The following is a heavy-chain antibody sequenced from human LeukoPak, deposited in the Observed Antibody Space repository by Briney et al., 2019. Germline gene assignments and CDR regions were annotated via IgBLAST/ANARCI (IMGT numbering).Heavy chain of an antibody. CDR1: GFTFSSYW. CDR3: ARDPYSGTYGNTYYYYKYV. CDR2: IKQDGSET. D-gene: IGHD1-26*01. J-gene: IGHJ6*03. V-gene: IGHV3-7*01. Sequence: GGSLRLSCAASGFTFSSYWMHWVRQAPGKGLEGVANIKQDGSETYHVDSVKGRFTISRDNAKDSLYLEMNSLRAEDTAVYYCARDPYSGTYGNTYYYYKYVWGKGTTVTIAS.